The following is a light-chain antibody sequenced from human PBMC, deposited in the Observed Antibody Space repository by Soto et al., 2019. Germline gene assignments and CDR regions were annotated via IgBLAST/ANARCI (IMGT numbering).Light chain of an antibody. V-gene: IGLV2-14*03. CDR1: TTDVGSSDY. J-gene: IGLJ3*02. CDR2: EVT. Sequence: QSVLTQPASVSGSPGQPITISCSGTTTDVGSSDYVSWYQQHPGKAPELIIYEVTNRPSGVSHRFSGSKSGSTASLTISGLQAEDEADYYCCSYSTINSPVVFGGGTKVTVL. CDR3: CSYSTINSPVV.